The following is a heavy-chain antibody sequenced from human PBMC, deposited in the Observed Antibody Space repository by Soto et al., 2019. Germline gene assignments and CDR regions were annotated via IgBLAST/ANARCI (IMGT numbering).Heavy chain of an antibody. CDR3: ARRQSGGPSAFDL. V-gene: IGHV4-39*01. CDR2: IYYSGST. CDR1: SDSLISYSSF. Sequence: SETMSLTCSVSSDSLISYSSFWGWIRQPPGKGLEWIGSIYYSGSTFYNPSLKSRVTISVDTSRKQFSLKLKSVTAADTAVYFCARRQSGGPSAFDLWGQGTMVTVSS. D-gene: IGHD2-15*01. J-gene: IGHJ3*01.